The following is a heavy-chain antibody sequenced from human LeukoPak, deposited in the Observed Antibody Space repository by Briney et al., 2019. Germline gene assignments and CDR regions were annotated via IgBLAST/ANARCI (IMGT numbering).Heavy chain of an antibody. V-gene: IGHV4-59*01. D-gene: IGHD5-24*01. CDR2: IYYSGST. CDR3: ARDRRDGSLGWFDP. CDR1: GGSISSYY. Sequence: PSETLSLTCTVSGGSISSYYWSWIRQPPGKGLVWIGYIYYSGSTNYNPSLKSRVTISVDTSKNQFSLKLSSVTAADTAVYYCARDRRDGSLGWFDPWGQGTLVTVSS. J-gene: IGHJ5*02.